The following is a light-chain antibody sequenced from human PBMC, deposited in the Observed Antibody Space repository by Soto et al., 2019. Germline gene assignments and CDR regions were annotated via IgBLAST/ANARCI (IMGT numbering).Light chain of an antibody. Sequence: DIQMTQSPSTLSASVADRVTITCRASQSISTWLAWYQQKPGKAPKLLIYEASSLGSGVPSRFSGSGSGTEFTLTISSLQPDDFATYYCQQYNSYWTFGQGTKVEIK. J-gene: IGKJ1*01. CDR3: QQYNSYWT. CDR2: EAS. CDR1: QSISTW. V-gene: IGKV1-5*03.